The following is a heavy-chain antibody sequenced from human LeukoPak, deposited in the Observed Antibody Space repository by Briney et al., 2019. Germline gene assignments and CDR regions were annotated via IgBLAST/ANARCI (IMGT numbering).Heavy chain of an antibody. CDR2: INQDGSEK. V-gene: IGHV3-7*04. CDR3: ARGRDWFDP. J-gene: IGHJ5*02. CDR1: GFTYNNYA. Sequence: AGGSLRLSCAASGFTYNNYAMSWVRQAPGMGLEWVANINQDGSEKYYVDSVKGRFTISRDNAKNSLYLQMNSLRAEDTAVYYCARGRDWFDPLGQGTLVTVSS.